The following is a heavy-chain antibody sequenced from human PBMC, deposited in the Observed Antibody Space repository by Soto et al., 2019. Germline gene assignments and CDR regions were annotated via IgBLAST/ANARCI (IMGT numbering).Heavy chain of an antibody. CDR3: VRERGPFDGFDF. CDR1: GFSFKTYG. V-gene: IGHV3-33*01. Sequence: QVQLLDSGGGVVQPGMSLRLSCAASGFSFKTYGMHWVRQAPGKWLEWVAVIWADGIHKYYVDSVKGRFTISRDNSKNTLDLQMDALRAEDTALYYCVRERGPFDGFDFWGQGTMVSVSS. J-gene: IGHJ3*01. CDR2: IWADGIHK.